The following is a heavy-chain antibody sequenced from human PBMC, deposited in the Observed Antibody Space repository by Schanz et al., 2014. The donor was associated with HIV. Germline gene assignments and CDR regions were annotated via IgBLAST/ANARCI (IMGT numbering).Heavy chain of an antibody. CDR1: GFTFRNFG. V-gene: IGHV3-30*18. CDR2: ISYDGNTK. J-gene: IGHJ6*02. D-gene: IGHD2-2*01. Sequence: QEQLVESGGGVVQPGKSLRLSCAASGFTFRNFGMHWVRQAPGKGLEWVALISYDGNTKYYADSVKGRFSISRDKSKNTLYLQMNRLRAEDTAVYYCAKDRRGGYQFLYGLDVWGQGTTVTVSS. CDR3: AKDRRGGYQFLYGLDV.